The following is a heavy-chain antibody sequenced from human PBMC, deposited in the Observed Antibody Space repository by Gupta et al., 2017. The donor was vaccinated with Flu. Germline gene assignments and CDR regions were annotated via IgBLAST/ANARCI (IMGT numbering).Heavy chain of an antibody. J-gene: IGHJ3*02. CDR1: GGSISSSSYY. D-gene: IGHD5-18*01. CDR3: ARLPTHYTAMGSYDAFDI. CDR2: IYYSGST. V-gene: IGHV4-39*01. Sequence: QLQLQESGPGLVKLSETLSLTCTVSGGSISSSSYYWGWIRQPPGKGLEWIGSIYYSGSTYYNPSLKSRVTISVDTSKNQFSLKLSSVTAADTAVYYCARLPTHYTAMGSYDAFDIWGQGTMVTVSS.